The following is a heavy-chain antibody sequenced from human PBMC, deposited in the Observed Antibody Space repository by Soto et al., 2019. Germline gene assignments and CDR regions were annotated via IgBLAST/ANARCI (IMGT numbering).Heavy chain of an antibody. CDR2: IIPIFGTA. J-gene: IGHJ6*02. Sequence: QVQLVQSGAEVKKPGSSVKVSCKASGGTFSSYDISWVRQAPGQGLEWMGGIIPIFGTANYAQKFQGRVTVTADESTSAAYLELSSLGSEATAVYYCAISTPQAARGTSYYYDYGSDAWGQGTTVIVSS. CDR3: AISTPQAARGTSYYYDYGSDA. D-gene: IGHD6-6*01. CDR1: GGTFSSYD. V-gene: IGHV1-69*01.